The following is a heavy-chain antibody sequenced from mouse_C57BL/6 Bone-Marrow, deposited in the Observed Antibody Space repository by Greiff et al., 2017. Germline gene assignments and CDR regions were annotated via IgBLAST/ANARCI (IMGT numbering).Heavy chain of an antibody. CDR1: GFTFSDYG. CDR3: ARFPFFDY. V-gene: IGHV5-17*01. Sequence: EVQVVESGGGLVKPGGSLKLSCAASGFTFSDYGMHWVRQAPEKGLEWVAYISSGSSTIYYADTVKGRFTISRDNAKNTLCLQMTSLRSEDTAMYYCARFPFFDYWGQGTTLTVSS. CDR2: ISSGSSTI. J-gene: IGHJ2*01.